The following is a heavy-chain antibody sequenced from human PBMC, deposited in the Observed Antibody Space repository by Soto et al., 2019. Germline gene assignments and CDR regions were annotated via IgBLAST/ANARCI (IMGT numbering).Heavy chain of an antibody. CDR2: ISYDGSNK. J-gene: IGHJ4*02. D-gene: IGHD7-27*01. CDR1: GFTFSSYG. V-gene: IGHV3-30*18. Sequence: GGSLRLSCAASGFTFSSYGMHWVRQAPGKGLEWVAVISYDGSNKYYADSVKGRFTISRDNSKNTLYLQMNSLRAEDTAVYYCAKGNRLGKRGVPNDVWGQGTLVTVSS. CDR3: AKGNRLGKRGVPNDV.